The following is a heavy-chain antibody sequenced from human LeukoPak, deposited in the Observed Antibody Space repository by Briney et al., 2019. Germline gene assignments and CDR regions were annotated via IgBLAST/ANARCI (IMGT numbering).Heavy chain of an antibody. J-gene: IGHJ4*02. Sequence: GGSLRLSCAASGFTFSSYWIHWVRQAPGKGLVWVSRINSDGSGTTYADSVKGRFTISRDNVKNTLYLQMNSLRAEDTAVYYCARGQWLAKYYFDYWGQGTLVTVSS. CDR1: GFTFSSYW. CDR3: ARGQWLAKYYFDY. D-gene: IGHD6-19*01. V-gene: IGHV3-74*01. CDR2: INSDGSGT.